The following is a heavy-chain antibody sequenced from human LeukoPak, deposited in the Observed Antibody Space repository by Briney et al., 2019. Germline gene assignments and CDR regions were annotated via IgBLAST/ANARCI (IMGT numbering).Heavy chain of an antibody. CDR3: ARDGRTYWFDP. CDR1: GFTFSSHL. Sequence: GGSLRLSCAASGFTFSSHLMSWVRQAPGEGLEWVANIKQDGSDECYVDSVKGRFTISRDNAKNSLYLQMNSLRADDTAVYYCARDGRTYWFDPWGQGTLVTVSS. D-gene: IGHD2-21*01. V-gene: IGHV3-7*01. J-gene: IGHJ5*02. CDR2: IKQDGSDE.